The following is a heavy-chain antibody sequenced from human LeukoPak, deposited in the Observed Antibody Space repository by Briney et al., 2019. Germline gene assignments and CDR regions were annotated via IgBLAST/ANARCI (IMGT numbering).Heavy chain of an antibody. D-gene: IGHD4-17*01. J-gene: IGHJ4*02. Sequence: SVKVSCKASGGTFSSYAISWVRQAPGQGLEWMGGIIPIFGTANYAQKFQGRVTITADESTSTAYMELSSLRSEDTAVYYCAREWYGDYYYFDYWGQGTLVTVSS. V-gene: IGHV1-69*13. CDR2: IIPIFGTA. CDR1: GGTFSSYA. CDR3: AREWYGDYYYFDY.